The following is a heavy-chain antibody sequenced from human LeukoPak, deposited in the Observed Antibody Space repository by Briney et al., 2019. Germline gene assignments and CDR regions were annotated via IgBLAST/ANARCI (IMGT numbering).Heavy chain of an antibody. CDR2: ISGSSSYI. CDR3: AREIYPFRYSSSWYDY. J-gene: IGHJ4*02. Sequence: GGPLGLPCAASGFTFIILRINGAARPPGRGWEGVYSISGSSSYIYYADSVKGRFTISRDNAKNSLYLQMNSLRAEDTAVYYCAREIYPFRYSSSWYDYWGQGTLVTVSS. V-gene: IGHV3-21*01. D-gene: IGHD6-13*01. CDR1: GFTFIILR.